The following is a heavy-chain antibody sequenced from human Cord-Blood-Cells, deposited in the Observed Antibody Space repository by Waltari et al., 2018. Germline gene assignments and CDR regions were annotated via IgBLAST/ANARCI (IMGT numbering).Heavy chain of an antibody. Sequence: QVQLQESGPGLVKPSGTLSLTCAVSGGSISSSNWWSWVRQPPGKGLEWIVEIYHSGSTTSNPSLTSRVTISVAKSKNQFSLKLSSVTAADTAVYYCARTTDILTGYYDYWGQGTLVTVSS. CDR2: IYHSGST. V-gene: IGHV4-4*02. D-gene: IGHD3-9*01. J-gene: IGHJ4*02. CDR3: ARTTDILTGYYDY. CDR1: GGSISSSNW.